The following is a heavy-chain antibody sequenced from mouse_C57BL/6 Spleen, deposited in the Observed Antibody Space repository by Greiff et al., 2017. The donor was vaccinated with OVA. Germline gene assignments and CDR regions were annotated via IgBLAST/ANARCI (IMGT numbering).Heavy chain of an antibody. CDR2: IYPGSGST. CDR1: GYTFTSYW. J-gene: IGHJ2*01. CDR3: ARSDYGSSYDY. D-gene: IGHD1-1*01. V-gene: IGHV1-55*01. Sequence: VQLKQPGAELVKPGASVKMSCKASGYTFTSYWITWVKQRPGQGLEWIGDIYPGSGSTNYNEKFKSKATLTVDTSSSTAYMQLSSLTSEDSAVYDGARSDYGSSYDYWGQGTTLTVSA.